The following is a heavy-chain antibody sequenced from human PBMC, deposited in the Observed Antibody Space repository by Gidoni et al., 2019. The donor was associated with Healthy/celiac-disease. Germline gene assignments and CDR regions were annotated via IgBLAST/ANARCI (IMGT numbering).Heavy chain of an antibody. J-gene: IGHJ3*02. D-gene: IGHD4-17*01. CDR1: SSYA. V-gene: IGHV1-69*01. CDR2: IIPIFGTA. Sequence: SSYAISWVRQAPGQGLEWMGGIIPIFGTANYAQKFQGRVTITADESTSTAYMELSSLRSEDTAVYYCARDLHGDYVRDAFDIWGQGTMVTVSS. CDR3: ARDLHGDYVRDAFDI.